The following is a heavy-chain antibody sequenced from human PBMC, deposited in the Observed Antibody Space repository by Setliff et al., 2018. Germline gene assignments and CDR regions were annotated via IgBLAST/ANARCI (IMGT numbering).Heavy chain of an antibody. J-gene: IGHJ6*03. D-gene: IGHD3-10*01. CDR2: IFYSDTA. V-gene: IGHV4-59*11. CDR1: GGSIGPHN. CDR3: ARDRSTVIRGVTSFFYYYMDV. Sequence: PSETLSLTCTVSGGSIGPHNWSWIRQAPGKGLEWIGHIFYSDTAKYNPSLESRAAISVDSSKNQFSLKLRSVTAADTAVYYCARDRSTVIRGVTSFFYYYMDVWGGGTTVTVSS.